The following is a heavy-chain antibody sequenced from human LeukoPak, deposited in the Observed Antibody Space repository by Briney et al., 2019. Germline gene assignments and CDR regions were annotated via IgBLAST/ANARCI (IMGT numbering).Heavy chain of an antibody. Sequence: SVKVSCKASGGTFSSYAISWVRQAPGQGLEWMGGIITIFGTANYAQKFQGRVTITADESTSTAYMELSSLRSEDTAVYYCARASEGHIVGATTEGDYWGQGTLVTVSS. CDR1: GGTFSSYA. V-gene: IGHV1-69*13. D-gene: IGHD1-26*01. CDR2: IITIFGTA. J-gene: IGHJ4*02. CDR3: ARASEGHIVGATTEGDY.